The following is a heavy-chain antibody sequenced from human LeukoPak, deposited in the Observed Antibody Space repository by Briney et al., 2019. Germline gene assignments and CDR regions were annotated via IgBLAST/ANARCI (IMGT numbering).Heavy chain of an antibody. CDR2: ISGSGGST. V-gene: IGHV3-23*01. J-gene: IGHJ6*03. Sequence: GGSLRLSCAASGFSFSNYGMSWVRQAPGKGLEWVSAISGSGGSTYYADSVKGRFTISRDNSKNTLYLQMNSLRAEDTAVYYCARVTRPHYYYYYYMDVWGKGTTVTVSS. CDR3: ARVTRPHYYYYYYMDV. CDR1: GFSFSNYG.